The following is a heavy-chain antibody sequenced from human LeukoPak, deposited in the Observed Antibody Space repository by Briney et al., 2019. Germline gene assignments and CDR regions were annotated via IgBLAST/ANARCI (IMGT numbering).Heavy chain of an antibody. D-gene: IGHD3-22*01. J-gene: IGHJ4*02. V-gene: IGHV4-4*02. CDR2: MYLSGTT. CDR3: AGLVGRYSSGLYYYYFDY. Sequence: TPSDTLSLTCTVSGDSINSLDLRSWVRQPPGQGLEWIGEMYLSGTTHSNPSVKSRVTISIDKSKNQFFLNLSSVTAADTAVYYCAGLVGRYSSGLYYYYFDYWGQGTLVTVSS. CDR1: GDSINSLDL.